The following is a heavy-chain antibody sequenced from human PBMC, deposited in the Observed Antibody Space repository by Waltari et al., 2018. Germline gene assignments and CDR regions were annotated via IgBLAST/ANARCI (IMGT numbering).Heavy chain of an antibody. CDR1: GYRFTGYY. CDR2: IIPDRGVT. V-gene: IGHV1-2*06. D-gene: IGHD2-21*02. J-gene: IGHJ5*02. CDR3: ARGRNDLSAFFDP. Sequence: QVQLVQSGAEVTKPGASVKVSCQASGYRFTGYYLHWLRQAPGPGLEWMGRIIPDRGVTKYAQNLQGRVTMTRDTSTNPAYMELNSLTSDDTAVYYCARGRNDLSAFFDPWGQGTLVAVSS.